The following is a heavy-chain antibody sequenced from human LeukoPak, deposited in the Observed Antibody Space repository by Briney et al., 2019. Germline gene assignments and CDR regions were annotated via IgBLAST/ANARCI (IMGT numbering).Heavy chain of an antibody. CDR1: GNSISSGDYY. CDR3: ARCGYSYGYYYYYYMDV. V-gene: IGHV4-38-2*02. Sequence: SETLSLTCTVSGNSISSGDYYWGWIRQPPGKGLEWIGSIYHSGSTYYNPSLKSRVTISVDMSKNQFSLKLSSVTAADTAVYYCARCGYSYGYYYYYYMDVWGKGTTVTVSS. D-gene: IGHD5-18*01. CDR2: IYHSGST. J-gene: IGHJ6*03.